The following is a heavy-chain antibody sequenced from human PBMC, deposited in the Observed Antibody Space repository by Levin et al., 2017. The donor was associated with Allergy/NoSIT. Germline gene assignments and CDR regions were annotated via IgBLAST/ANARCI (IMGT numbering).Heavy chain of an antibody. CDR3: ARGPPPREQNALPPSPYGMDV. Sequence: SETLSLTCTVSTGSIIGYFWSWIRQSPGKGLEWLVCFSLSGNTNYNPSLKSRLTISVDTSRNRFFLNLNSVTAADTAVYYCARGPPPREQNALPPSPYGMDVWGQGATVTVSS. J-gene: IGHJ6*02. V-gene: IGHV4-59*01. CDR1: TGSIIGYF. D-gene: IGHD1/OR15-1a*01. CDR2: FSLSGNT.